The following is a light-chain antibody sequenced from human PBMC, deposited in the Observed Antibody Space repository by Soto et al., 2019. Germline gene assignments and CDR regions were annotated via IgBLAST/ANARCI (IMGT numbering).Light chain of an antibody. CDR1: RSNIGFNF. CDR3: ASWDDSLSGHVV. J-gene: IGLJ2*01. Sequence: QSVLTQPPSASGTPGQRVNISCSGSRSNIGFNFVYWYQQLPGTAPKLVIFRNNQRPSGVPDRFTGSKAGTSASLAISELRSEDEANYYCASWDDSLSGHVVFGGGTKVTVL. CDR2: RNN. V-gene: IGLV1-47*01.